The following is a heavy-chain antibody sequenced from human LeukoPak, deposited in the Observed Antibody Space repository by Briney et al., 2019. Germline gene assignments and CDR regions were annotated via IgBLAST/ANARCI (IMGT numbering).Heavy chain of an antibody. CDR3: ARGGSSGYDPFDY. CDR2: IYYSGST. CDR1: GGSISGYY. D-gene: IGHD5-12*01. J-gene: IGHJ4*02. Sequence: SETLSLTCTVSGGSISGYYWSWIRQPPGQGLEWIGYIYYSGSTNYNPSLKSRVTISVDTSKNQFSLKVTSVTAADTAVYYCARGGSSGYDPFDYWGQGTLVIVSS. V-gene: IGHV4-59*01.